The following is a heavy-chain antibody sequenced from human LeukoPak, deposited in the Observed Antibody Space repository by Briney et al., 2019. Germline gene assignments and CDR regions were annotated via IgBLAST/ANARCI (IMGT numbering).Heavy chain of an antibody. Sequence: SVKVSCKASGGTFSSYAISWVRQAPRHGLEWMGGIIPIFGTANYAQKFQGRVTITADESTSTAYMELSSLRSEDTAVYYCAREDPNYYDSSGYGPYAFDIWGQGTMVTVSS. D-gene: IGHD3-22*01. CDR1: GGTFSSYA. CDR3: AREDPNYYDSSGYGPYAFDI. V-gene: IGHV1-69*13. J-gene: IGHJ3*02. CDR2: IIPIFGTA.